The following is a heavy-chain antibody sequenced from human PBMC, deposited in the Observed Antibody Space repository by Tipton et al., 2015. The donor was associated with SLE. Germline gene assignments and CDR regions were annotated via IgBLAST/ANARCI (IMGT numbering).Heavy chain of an antibody. Sequence: LRLSCTVSGGSISSHYWSWIRQPPGKGLEWIGYIYYSGSTNYNPSLKSRVTISVDTSKNQFSLKLSSVTAADTAAYYCARDAGGYGDYLDYWGQGTLVTVSS. CDR3: ARDAGGYGDYLDY. CDR1: GGSISSHY. V-gene: IGHV4-59*11. CDR2: IYYSGST. J-gene: IGHJ4*02. D-gene: IGHD4-17*01.